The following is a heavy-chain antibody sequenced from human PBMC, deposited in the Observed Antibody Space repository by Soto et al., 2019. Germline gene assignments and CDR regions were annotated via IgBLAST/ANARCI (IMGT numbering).Heavy chain of an antibody. Sequence: EVQLLESGGGLVQPGGFLRLSCADSGFTFSSYAMSWVRQAPGKGLEWVSAISGSGGSTYYADSVKGRFTISRDNSKNTLYLQMNSLRAEDTAVYYCEKTIQDIVVVDQYYFYYWGQGTLVTVSS. CDR1: GFTFSSYA. J-gene: IGHJ4*02. D-gene: IGHD2-15*01. V-gene: IGHV3-23*01. CDR3: EKTIQDIVVVDQYYFYY. CDR2: ISGSGGST.